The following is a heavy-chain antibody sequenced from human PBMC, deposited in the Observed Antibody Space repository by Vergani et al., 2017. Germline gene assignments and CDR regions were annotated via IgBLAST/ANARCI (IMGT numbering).Heavy chain of an antibody. CDR1: GGPISSYY. J-gene: IGHJ6*02. CDR2: IYYSGST. Sequence: QVQLQESGPGLVKPSETLSLTCTVSGGPISSYYWSWIRQPPGKGLEWIGYIYYSGSTNYNPSLKSRVTISVDTSKNQFSLKLSSVTAADTAVYYCARDRGSGGFFPSSYFYGMDVWGHGTTVTVSS. D-gene: IGHD3-10*01. CDR3: ARDRGSGGFFPSSYFYGMDV. V-gene: IGHV4-59*01.